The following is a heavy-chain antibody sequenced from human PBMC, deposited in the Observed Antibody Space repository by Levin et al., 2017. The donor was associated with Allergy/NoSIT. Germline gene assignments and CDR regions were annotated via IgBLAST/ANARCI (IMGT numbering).Heavy chain of an antibody. Sequence: GESLKISCAASGFTFTTYGMHWVRQAPGKGLEWVALITPDGSNKYYADSVKGRFTLSRDNSKNTVYLQMNSLTVEDTAVYYCAHPALDYWGQGTLVTVSS. V-gene: IGHV3-30*03. CDR1: GFTFTTYG. D-gene: IGHD2-2*01. CDR3: AHPALDY. J-gene: IGHJ4*02. CDR2: ITPDGSNK.